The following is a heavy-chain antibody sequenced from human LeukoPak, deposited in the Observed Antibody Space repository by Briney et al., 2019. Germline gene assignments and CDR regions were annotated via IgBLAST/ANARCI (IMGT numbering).Heavy chain of an antibody. V-gene: IGHV3-21*01. J-gene: IGHJ4*02. Sequence: AGGSLRLSCAASGFTFSSYSMNWVRQAPGKGLEWVSSISSSSSYIYYADSVKGRFTISRDNSENMVYLQMNSLRAEDTAVYYCAKSPSSWKFDDWGQGTLVTVSS. CDR3: AKSPSSWKFDD. CDR1: GFTFSSYS. CDR2: ISSSSSYI. D-gene: IGHD6-13*01.